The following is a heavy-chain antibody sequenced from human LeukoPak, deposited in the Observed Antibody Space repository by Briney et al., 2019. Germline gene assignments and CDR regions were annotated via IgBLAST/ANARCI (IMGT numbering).Heavy chain of an antibody. CDR3: ARQESSSSNPFDT. Sequence: SETLSLTCTVSGASISSYYWSWIRQPPGKGLEWIGYIYYSGSTNYNPSLKSRVTISVDTPKTQFSLTLSSVTAADTAVYSCARQESSSSNPFDTWGQGTLVTVSS. D-gene: IGHD6-13*01. V-gene: IGHV4-59*08. J-gene: IGHJ5*02. CDR2: IYYSGST. CDR1: GASISSYY.